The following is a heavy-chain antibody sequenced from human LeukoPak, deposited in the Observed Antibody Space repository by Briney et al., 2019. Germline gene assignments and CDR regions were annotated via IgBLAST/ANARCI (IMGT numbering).Heavy chain of an antibody. D-gene: IGHD6-13*01. J-gene: IGHJ4*02. CDR2: ISSSSSTI. V-gene: IGHV3-48*01. Sequence: PGGSLRLSCAASGFTFSSYSMYWVRQAPGKGLEWVSYISSSSSTIYYADSVKGRFTISRDNAKNSLYLQMNSLRAEDTAVYYCARERYTPYSSSRTGFDYWGQGTLVTVSS. CDR1: GFTFSSYS. CDR3: ARERYTPYSSSRTGFDY.